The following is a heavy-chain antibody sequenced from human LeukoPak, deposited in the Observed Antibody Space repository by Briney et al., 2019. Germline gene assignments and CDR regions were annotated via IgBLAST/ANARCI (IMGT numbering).Heavy chain of an antibody. CDR1: GDSISSSTYY. J-gene: IGHJ4*02. CDR3: VRRRGTTLYYFDY. D-gene: IGHD2-15*01. CDR2: IHYSGTT. Sequence: SETLSLTCTVSGDSISSSTYYWGWIRQPPGKGLEWIGVIHYSGTTNHNPSLNSRVTISVDTSKNQFSLNLRSVTAADTAVYYCVRRRGTTLYYFDYWGQGTLVTVSS. V-gene: IGHV4-39*01.